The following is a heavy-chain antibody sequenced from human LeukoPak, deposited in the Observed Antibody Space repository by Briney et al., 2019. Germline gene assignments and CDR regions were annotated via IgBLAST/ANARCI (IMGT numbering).Heavy chain of an antibody. V-gene: IGHV1-46*01. J-gene: IGHJ5*02. CDR1: GYTFTSYY. CDR2: INPGGGGT. D-gene: IGHD6-19*01. Sequence: ASVKVSCKTSGYTFTSYYMHWVRQAPGQGLEWVGIINPGGGGTKYAPQFQGRVTMTRDTSTSTVYMELSSLRSEDTAMYYCARGGSGRGNWFDPWGQGTLVTVSS. CDR3: ARGGSGRGNWFDP.